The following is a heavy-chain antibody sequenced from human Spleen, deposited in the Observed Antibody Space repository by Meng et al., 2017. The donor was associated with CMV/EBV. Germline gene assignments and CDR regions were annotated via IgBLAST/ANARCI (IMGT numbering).Heavy chain of an antibody. CDR3: TREFDP. CDR1: GFTFSNAW. J-gene: IGHJ5*02. Sequence: GGSLRLSCAASGFTFSNAWMSWVRQAPGKGLEWVGRFKSKTDGGTTDYAAPVKGRFTISRDDSKNTLYLQMNSLKTEDTAVYYCTREFDPWGQGTLVTVSS. CDR2: FKSKTDGGTT. V-gene: IGHV3-15*01.